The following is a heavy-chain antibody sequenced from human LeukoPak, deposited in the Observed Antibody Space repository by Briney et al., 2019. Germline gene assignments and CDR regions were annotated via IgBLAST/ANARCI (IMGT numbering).Heavy chain of an antibody. J-gene: IGHJ4*02. CDR1: GYTFIGYY. CDR2: INPNNGGT. D-gene: IGHD2-2*02. Sequence: GASVKVSCKTSGYTFIGYYMYWVRQAPGQGLEWMGWINPNNGGTNYAQKFQGRVTLTRDTSISTAYMELSSLRSDDTAMYYCARDHNTHLDYWGQGTLVTVSS. CDR3: ARDHNTHLDY. V-gene: IGHV1-2*02.